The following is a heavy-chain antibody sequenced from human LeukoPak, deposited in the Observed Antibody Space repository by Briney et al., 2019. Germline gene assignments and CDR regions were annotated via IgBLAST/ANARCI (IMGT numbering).Heavy chain of an antibody. J-gene: IGHJ3*02. V-gene: IGHV3-23*01. CDR1: TFIFSDYA. D-gene: IGHD2-2*01. CDR3: TRDQRKYCSRTTCFVFDI. Sequence: GGSLRFSCAASTFIFSDYAMTWVRQAPGKGLEWVSTISGGDATYYAHSVKGRFAVSRDNSKKTLYLQLNSLRAEDTAVYYCTRDQRKYCSRTTCFVFDIWGQGTVVSVSS. CDR2: ISGGDAT.